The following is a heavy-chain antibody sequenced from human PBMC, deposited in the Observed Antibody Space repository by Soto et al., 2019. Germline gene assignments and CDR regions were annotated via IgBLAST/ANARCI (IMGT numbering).Heavy chain of an antibody. CDR1: AVPITRYS. V-gene: IGHV4-59*01. CDR2: IYYSGST. CDR3: ARGGGPTTTTLTTYDY. Sequence: CTALAVPITRYSWTWIRPPPGKGLEWIGYIYYSGSTYYNPSLKSRVTILIDTSKNQFSLKMTSVTAADTAVYYCARGGGPTTTTLTTYDYWAQGSLVTVSS. J-gene: IGHJ4*02. D-gene: IGHD4-17*01.